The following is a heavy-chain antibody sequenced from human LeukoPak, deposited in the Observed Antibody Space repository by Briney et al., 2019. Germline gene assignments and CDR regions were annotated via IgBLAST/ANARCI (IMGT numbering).Heavy chain of an antibody. D-gene: IGHD3-22*01. CDR3: ARDTPYYYDSSGYSAS. CDR1: GFTFSSYS. Sequence: GGSLRLSCAASGFTFSSYSMNWVRQAPGKGLEWVSVIYSGGSTYYTDSVKGRFTISRDNSKNTLYLQMNRLRAEDTAVYYCARDTPYYYDSSGYSASWGQGTLVTVSS. V-gene: IGHV3-53*01. J-gene: IGHJ5*02. CDR2: IYSGGST.